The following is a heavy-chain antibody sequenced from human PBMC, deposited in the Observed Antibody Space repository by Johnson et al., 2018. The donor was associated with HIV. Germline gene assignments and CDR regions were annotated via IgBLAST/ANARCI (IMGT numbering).Heavy chain of an antibody. CDR2: FYSGGST. CDR3: ARSPGEADAFDI. J-gene: IGHJ3*02. Sequence: VQLVESGGGLVQPGGSLRLSCAASGFTVSRNYMNWVRQAPGKGLEWVSVFYSGGSTYYADSVKGRFTISRDSSKNTLYLQMNSLRAEDTAMYYCARSPGEADAFDIWGQGTMVTVSS. D-gene: IGHD3-10*01. CDR1: GFTVSRNY. V-gene: IGHV3-66*02.